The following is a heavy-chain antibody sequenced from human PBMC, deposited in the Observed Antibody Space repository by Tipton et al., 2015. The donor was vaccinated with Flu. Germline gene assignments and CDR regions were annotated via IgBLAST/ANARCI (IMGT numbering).Heavy chain of an antibody. V-gene: IGHV4-4*07. CDR1: GGPISSYY. CDR2: IYTSGST. Sequence: LRLSCTVSGGPISSYYWSWIRQPAGKGLEWIGRIYTSGSTNYNPSLKSRVTMSVDTSKNQFSLKLSSVTAADTAVYYCARFSREDAFDIWGQGTMVTVSS. J-gene: IGHJ3*02. D-gene: IGHD5-24*01. CDR3: ARFSREDAFDI.